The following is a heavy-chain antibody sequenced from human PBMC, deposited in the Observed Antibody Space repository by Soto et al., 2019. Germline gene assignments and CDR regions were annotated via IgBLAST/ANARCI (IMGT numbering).Heavy chain of an antibody. V-gene: IGHV4-4*02. Sequence: QVQLQESGPGLVKPSGTLSLTCAVSGGSISSSNWWSWVRQPPGKGLEWIGEIYHSGSTNYNPSLKSRVTISVDKSKNQFSLKLSSVTAADAAVYYGASTGGGYSYTIDYWGQGTLVTVSS. CDR3: ASTGGGYSYTIDY. D-gene: IGHD5-18*01. J-gene: IGHJ4*02. CDR2: IYHSGST. CDR1: GGSISSSNW.